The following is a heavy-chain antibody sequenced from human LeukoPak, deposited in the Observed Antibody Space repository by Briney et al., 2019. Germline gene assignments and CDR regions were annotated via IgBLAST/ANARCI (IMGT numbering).Heavy chain of an antibody. Sequence: SETLSLTCTVSGGSISSGSYYWSWIRQPAGKGLEWIGRIDTSGSTNYNPSLKSRVTMSADTSKKQFSLKLRSVTAADTAVYYCAREGIYGDYRHWGQGTLVTVSS. D-gene: IGHD4-17*01. V-gene: IGHV4-61*02. J-gene: IGHJ4*02. CDR3: AREGIYGDYRH. CDR2: IDTSGST. CDR1: GGSISSGSYY.